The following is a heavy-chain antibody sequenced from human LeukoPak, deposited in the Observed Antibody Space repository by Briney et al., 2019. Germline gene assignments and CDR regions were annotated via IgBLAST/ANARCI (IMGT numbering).Heavy chain of an antibody. Sequence: PGGSLRLSCAASRFTANVTEMNRGRQTPGKGLEWVSRINPDGSSSNYADSVKGRFTMSRDNAKSMVYLQMDGLRAEDTAVFSCETQAVSVDSCLSYRGRGVLVTVSS. J-gene: IGHJ4*02. CDR2: INPDGSSS. D-gene: IGHD2/OR15-2a*01. CDR1: RFTANVTE. CDR3: ETQAVSVDSCLSY. V-gene: IGHV3-74*01.